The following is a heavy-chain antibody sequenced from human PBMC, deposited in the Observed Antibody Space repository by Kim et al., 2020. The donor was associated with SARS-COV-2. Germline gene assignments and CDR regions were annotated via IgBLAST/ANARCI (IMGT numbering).Heavy chain of an antibody. CDR3: ARAGTAMVEWWVTYGGWDLDY. D-gene: IGHD5-18*01. J-gene: IGHJ4*02. CDR1: GFTFSSYW. CDR2: IKQDGSEK. V-gene: IGHV3-7*01. Sequence: GGSLRLSCAASGFTFSSYWMSWVRQAPGKGLEWVANIKQDGSEKYYVDSVKGRFTISRDNAKNSLYLQMNSLRAEDTAVYYCARAGTAMVEWWVTYGGWDLDYWGQGTLVTVSS.